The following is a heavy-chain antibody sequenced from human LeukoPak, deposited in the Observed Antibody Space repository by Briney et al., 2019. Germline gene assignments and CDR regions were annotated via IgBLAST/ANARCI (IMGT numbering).Heavy chain of an antibody. Sequence: GGSLRLSCAASGFTSSSYSMNWVRQAPGKGLEWVSSISSSSSYIYYADSVKGRFTISRDNAKNSLYLQMNSLRAEDTAVYYCARDLFGELFYFDYWGQGTLVTVSS. CDR2: ISSSSSYI. CDR3: ARDLFGELFYFDY. CDR1: GFTSSSYS. D-gene: IGHD3-10*01. V-gene: IGHV3-21*01. J-gene: IGHJ4*02.